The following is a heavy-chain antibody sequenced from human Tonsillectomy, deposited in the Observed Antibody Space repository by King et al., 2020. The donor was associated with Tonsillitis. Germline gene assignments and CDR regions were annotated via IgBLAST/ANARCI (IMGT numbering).Heavy chain of an antibody. CDR3: ARVYVATIIYYFDY. J-gene: IGHJ4*02. CDR1: GGSISSGGYS. D-gene: IGHD5-12*01. Sequence: QLQESGPGLVKPSQTLSLTCAVSGGSISSGGYSWSWIRQPPGKGLEWIGYIYYSGSTYYNPSLKSRVTISVDTSKNQFFLKLSSVTAADTAVYYCARVYVATIIYYFDYWGQGTLVTVSS. CDR2: IYYSGST. V-gene: IGHV4-30-4*07.